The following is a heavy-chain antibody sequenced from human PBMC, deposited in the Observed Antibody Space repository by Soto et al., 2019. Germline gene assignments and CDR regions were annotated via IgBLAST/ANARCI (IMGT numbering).Heavy chain of an antibody. Sequence: QVQLVQSGAEVKKPGSSVKVSCKASGGTFSSYAISWVRQAPGQGLEWMGGIIPIFGTANYEQKFQGRVTITADESTSTAYMELSSLRSEDTAVYYCATRPVTTYRHYYYRIDVWGQGTTVTDSS. V-gene: IGHV1-69*01. CDR1: GGTFSSYA. D-gene: IGHD4-17*01. CDR3: ATRPVTTYRHYYYRIDV. J-gene: IGHJ6*02. CDR2: IIPIFGTA.